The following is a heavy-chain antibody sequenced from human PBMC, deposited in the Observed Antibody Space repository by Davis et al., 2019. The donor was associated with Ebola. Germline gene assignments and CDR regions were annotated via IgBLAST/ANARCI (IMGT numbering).Heavy chain of an antibody. CDR3: AKSGLSFGVVKYHYGMDV. Sequence: ASVPVSCKASGYTFTNYGITWVRQAPGQGLDWMGWINPHNGKTNYAQKLQGRVTMTTDTSTSTAYMELRSLRSDDTAVYYCAKSGLSFGVVKYHYGMDVWGKGTTVTVSS. CDR2: INPHNGKT. D-gene: IGHD3-3*01. V-gene: IGHV1-18*04. CDR1: GYTFTNYG. J-gene: IGHJ6*04.